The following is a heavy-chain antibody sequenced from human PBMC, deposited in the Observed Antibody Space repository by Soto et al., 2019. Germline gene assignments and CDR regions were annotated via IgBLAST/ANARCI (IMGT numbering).Heavy chain of an antibody. J-gene: IGHJ6*02. CDR3: ARDHELRYLDWSQAYYYYYGMDV. D-gene: IGHD3-9*01. Sequence: SAPLSLTCTVSGGSISSYYWSWIRQPPGKGLEWIGYIYYSGSTNYNPSLKSRVTISVDTSKNQFSLKLSSVTAADTAVYYCARDHELRYLDWSQAYYYYYGMDVWGQGTTVTVSS. CDR1: GGSISSYY. V-gene: IGHV4-59*01. CDR2: IYYSGST.